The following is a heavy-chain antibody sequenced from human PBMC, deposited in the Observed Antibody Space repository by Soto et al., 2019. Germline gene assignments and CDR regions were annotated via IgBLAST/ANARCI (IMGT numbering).Heavy chain of an antibody. D-gene: IGHD1-20*01. J-gene: IGHJ5*02. Sequence: PGGSLRLSCVASGFGFSDYYMTWIRQAPGKGLECVSYISGSSTTKYYADSVKGRFTISRDNTKNSLFLHMNSLTTEDTGVYYCARDIGISGNWFDPWGQGT. CDR1: GFGFSDYY. CDR2: ISGSSTTK. V-gene: IGHV3-11*01. CDR3: ARDIGISGNWFDP.